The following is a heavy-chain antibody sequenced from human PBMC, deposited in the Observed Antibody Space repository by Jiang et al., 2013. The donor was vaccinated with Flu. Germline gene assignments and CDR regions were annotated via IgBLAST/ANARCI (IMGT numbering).Heavy chain of an antibody. CDR3: ARRLVITSGWYRPFDY. CDR1: GGSISSSSYY. D-gene: IGHD6-19*01. CDR2: IYYSGYT. Sequence: PGLVKPSETLSLTCTVSGGSISSSSYYWGWIRQPPGKGLEWIGSIYYSGYTYYNPSLKSRVTISVDTSKNQFSLKLSSVTAADTAMYYCARRLVITSGWYRPFDYWGQGTLVTVSS. J-gene: IGHJ4*02. V-gene: IGHV4-39*01.